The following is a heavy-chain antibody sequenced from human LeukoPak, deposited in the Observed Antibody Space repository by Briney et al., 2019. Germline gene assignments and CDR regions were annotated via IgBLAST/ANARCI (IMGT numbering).Heavy chain of an antibody. V-gene: IGHV3-48*02. J-gene: IGHJ6*02. CDR1: GFSFSSYD. CDR3: ARANGMDV. CDR2: ISTGSITT. Sequence: GGSLRLSCAASGFSFSSYDMNWVRQAPGKGLEWISYISTGSITTYYADSVKGRFTISRDNAKNSLCLQMNSLRDEDTAVYYCARANGMDVWGQGTTVTVSS.